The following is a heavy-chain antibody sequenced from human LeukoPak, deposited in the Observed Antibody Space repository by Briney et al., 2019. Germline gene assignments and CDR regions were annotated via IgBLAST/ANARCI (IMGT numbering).Heavy chain of an antibody. CDR1: GGSISSYY. CDR3: ARFTPQGYGWGGYNRFDP. J-gene: IGHJ5*02. V-gene: IGHV4-59*01. CDR2: IYYSGST. D-gene: IGHD3-16*01. Sequence: PSETLSLTCTVSGGSISSYYWNWIRHTPGKGLEWIGYIYYSGSTNYNPSLKSRVTISVDTSKNQFSLNLTSVTAADTAVYYCARFTPQGYGWGGYNRFDPWGQGTLVTVSS.